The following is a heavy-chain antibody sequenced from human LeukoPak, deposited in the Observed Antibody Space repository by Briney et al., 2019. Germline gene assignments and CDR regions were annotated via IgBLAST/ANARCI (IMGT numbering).Heavy chain of an antibody. D-gene: IGHD3-9*01. Sequence: SGPTRVNPTQTLTLTCPFSGFSLSPSGVGVGWTPHPPGKPLEWLALIYWNADKSYSPSLKSSLTITKDTSKNQVVLTMTNMDPVDTATYYCARYFDWLSMDVWGQGTTVTVSS. CDR3: ARYFDWLSMDV. J-gene: IGHJ6*02. V-gene: IGHV2-5*01. CDR2: IYWNADK. CDR1: GFSLSPSGVG.